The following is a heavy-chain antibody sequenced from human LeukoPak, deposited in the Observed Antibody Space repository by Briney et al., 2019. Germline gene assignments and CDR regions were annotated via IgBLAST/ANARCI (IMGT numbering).Heavy chain of an antibody. D-gene: IGHD2-2*01. CDR3: AKDLARYCSSSSCMGDY. J-gene: IGHJ4*02. CDR1: GFTFSNYG. Sequence: GGSLRLSCAASGFTFSNYGMHWVRQAPGKGLEWVAFIRYDGSNRYYADSVKGRFTISRDNSKSTLYLQMNSLRAEDTAVYYCAKDLARYCSSSSCMGDYWGQGTLVTVSS. CDR2: IRYDGSNR. V-gene: IGHV3-30*02.